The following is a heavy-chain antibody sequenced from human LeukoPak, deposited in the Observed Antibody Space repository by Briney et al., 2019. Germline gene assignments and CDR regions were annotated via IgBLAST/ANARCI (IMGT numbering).Heavy chain of an antibody. CDR3: ARYCSGGSCWDY. Sequence: GGSLRLSCAASGFTFSSYWMSWVRQAPGKGLEWVANIKEDGSEKYYVDSVKGRFTISRDNAKNSLYLQLNSLRVEDTAVYYYARYCSGGSCWDYWGQGTLVTVSS. CDR2: IKEDGSEK. V-gene: IGHV3-7*01. CDR1: GFTFSSYW. D-gene: IGHD2-15*01. J-gene: IGHJ4*02.